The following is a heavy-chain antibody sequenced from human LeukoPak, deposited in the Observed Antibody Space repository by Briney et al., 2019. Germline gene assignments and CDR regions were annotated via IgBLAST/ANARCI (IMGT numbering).Heavy chain of an antibody. CDR1: GFTFDDYG. Sequence: PGRSLRLSCAASGFTFDDYGMSWVRQAPGKGLEWVSGINWNGGSTGYADSVKGRFTISRDNAKNSLYLQMNSLRAEDTALYYCARVRNGYSYDAFDIWGQGTMVTVSS. J-gene: IGHJ3*02. D-gene: IGHD5-24*01. V-gene: IGHV3-20*04. CDR2: INWNGGST. CDR3: ARVRNGYSYDAFDI.